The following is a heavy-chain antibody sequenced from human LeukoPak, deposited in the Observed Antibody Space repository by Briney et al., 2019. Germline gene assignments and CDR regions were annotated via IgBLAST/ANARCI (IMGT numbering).Heavy chain of an antibody. J-gene: IGHJ6*03. V-gene: IGHV4-59*01. CDR1: GGSISSYY. D-gene: IGHD5-12*01. Sequence: SETLSLTCTVSGGSISSYYWSWIRQPPGKGLEWIGYIHYSGSTHYNPSLKSRVTISVDTSKNRVSLKLRSVTAADTAVYYCARTTEGYAGGPGYSYYYYMDVWGKGTTVTISS. CDR2: IHYSGST. CDR3: ARTTEGYAGGPGYSYYYYMDV.